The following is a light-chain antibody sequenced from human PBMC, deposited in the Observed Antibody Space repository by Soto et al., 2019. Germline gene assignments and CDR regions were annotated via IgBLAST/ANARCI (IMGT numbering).Light chain of an antibody. J-gene: IGKJ1*01. CDR1: QSVSSSY. V-gene: IGKV3-20*01. CDR2: GAS. CDR3: HFGTWT. Sequence: EIVLTQSPGTLSLSPGERATLSCRASQSVSSSYLAWYQQKPGQAPRLLIYGASSRATGIPDRFSGSGSGTDFTLTISRLEPEDFAVYYCHFGTWTFGQGTKVEIK.